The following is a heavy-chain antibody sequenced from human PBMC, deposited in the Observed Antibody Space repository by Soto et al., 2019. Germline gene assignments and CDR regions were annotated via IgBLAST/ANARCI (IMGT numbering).Heavy chain of an antibody. CDR2: ISSNSDTI. Sequence: EVQLVESGGGLVQPGRSLRLSCVASGFTADDYAMHWVRQAPGKGLEWVSGISSNSDTIDYADSVKGRFTISRDNAKNSLFLQMKSLRPEDTALYYCAKDMKLGGMTTIHYFDSWGQGTLVTVSS. D-gene: IGHD4-17*01. V-gene: IGHV3-9*02. CDR1: GFTADDYA. CDR3: AKDMKLGGMTTIHYFDS. J-gene: IGHJ4*02.